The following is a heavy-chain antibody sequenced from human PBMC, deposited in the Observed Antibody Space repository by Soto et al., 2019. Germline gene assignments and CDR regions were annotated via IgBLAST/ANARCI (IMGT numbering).Heavy chain of an antibody. CDR2: IYYSGTT. V-gene: IGHV4-39*01. CDR1: GGSINSSYY. D-gene: IGHD6-6*01. CDR3: SRFAARPPFEY. J-gene: IGHJ4*02. Sequence: ATLSLTCIVSGGSINSSYYWGWIRQPPGKAPEWIGSIYYSGTTYYNPSLKSRVTISVDSSRNQFSLKMTSVTAPDTAVYYCSRFAARPPFEYWGQGLLVTVSS.